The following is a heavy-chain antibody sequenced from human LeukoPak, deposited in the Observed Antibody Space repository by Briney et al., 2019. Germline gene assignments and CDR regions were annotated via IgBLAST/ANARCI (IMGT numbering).Heavy chain of an antibody. J-gene: IGHJ4*02. D-gene: IGHD3-22*01. CDR3: ARAARTLYDSSGYYTYYFDY. CDR2: IYYSGST. CDR1: GGSISSYY. Sequence: PSETLSLTCTVSGGSISSYYWSWIRQPPGKGLEWIGYIYYSGSTNYNPSLKSRVAISVDTSKNQFSLKLSSVTVADTAVYYCARAARTLYDSSGYYTYYFDYWGQGTLVTVSS. V-gene: IGHV4-59*01.